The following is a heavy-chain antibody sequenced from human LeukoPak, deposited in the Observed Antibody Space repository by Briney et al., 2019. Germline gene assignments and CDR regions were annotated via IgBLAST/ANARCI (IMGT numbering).Heavy chain of an antibody. Sequence: GGSLRLSCAASGFAFSSYAMHWVRQAPGKGLEWVAIISYDGITEDYSDSVKGRFSISRDNFKNTLFLQMNGLRDEDTAVYYCARDISTGWSTKYFSDFWGQGTLVTVSS. CDR1: GFAFSSYA. V-gene: IGHV3-30*04. CDR3: ARDISTGWSTKYFSDF. CDR2: ISYDGITE. D-gene: IGHD6-19*01. J-gene: IGHJ4*02.